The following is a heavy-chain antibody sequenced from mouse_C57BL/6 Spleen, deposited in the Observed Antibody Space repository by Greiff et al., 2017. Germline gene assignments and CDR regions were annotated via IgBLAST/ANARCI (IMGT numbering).Heavy chain of an antibody. V-gene: IGHV1-42*01. D-gene: IGHD2-1*01. CDR3: ARRGNYYAMDY. J-gene: IGHJ4*01. Sequence: EVQLQQSGPELVKPGASVKISCTASGYSFTGYYMNWVKQSPEKSLEWIGEINPSTGGTTYNQKFKAKATLTVDKSSSTAYMQLKSLTSEDSAVYYCARRGNYYAMDYWGQGTSVTVSS. CDR1: GYSFTGYY. CDR2: INPSTGGT.